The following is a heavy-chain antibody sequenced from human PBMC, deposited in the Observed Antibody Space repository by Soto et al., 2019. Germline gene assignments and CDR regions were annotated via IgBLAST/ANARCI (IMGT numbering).Heavy chain of an antibody. V-gene: IGHV1-24*01. Sequence: VSVKVSCKVSGYTLTELSMHWVRQAPGKGLEWMGGFDPEDGETIYAQKFQGRVTMTEDTSTDTAYMELSSLRSEDTAVYYCATDLIGGWLHPPSFDYWGQGTLVTVSS. CDR3: ATDLIGGWLHPPSFDY. D-gene: IGHD5-12*01. CDR2: FDPEDGET. CDR1: GYTLTELS. J-gene: IGHJ4*02.